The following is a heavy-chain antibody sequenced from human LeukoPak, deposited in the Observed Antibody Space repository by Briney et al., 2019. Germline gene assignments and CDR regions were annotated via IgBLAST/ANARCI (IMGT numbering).Heavy chain of an antibody. D-gene: IGHD1-26*01. CDR1: GFTFSSYE. V-gene: IGHV3-48*03. J-gene: IGHJ6*03. Sequence: GGSLRLSCAASGFTFSSYEMNWVRQAPGKGLEWVSYISSSGSTTYYAGSVKGRFTISRDNAKNSLYLQMDSLRAEDTAVYYCARLGRGSYYDALDLYYYMDVWGKGTTVTVSS. CDR3: ARLGRGSYYDALDLYYYMDV. CDR2: ISSSGSTT.